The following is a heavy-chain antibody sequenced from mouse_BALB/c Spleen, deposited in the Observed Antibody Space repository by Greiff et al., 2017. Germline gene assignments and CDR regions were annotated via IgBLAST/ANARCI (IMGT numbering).Heavy chain of an antibody. Sequence: EVMLVESGGGLVKPGGSLKLSCAASGFTFSSYTMSWVRQTPEKRLEWVATISSGGSYTYYPDSVKGRFTISRDNAKNTLYLQMSSLKSEDTAMYYCTRVYGNFDYWGQGTTLTVSS. D-gene: IGHD2-10*02. CDR3: TRVYGNFDY. V-gene: IGHV5-6-4*01. CDR1: GFTFSSYT. J-gene: IGHJ2*01. CDR2: ISSGGSYT.